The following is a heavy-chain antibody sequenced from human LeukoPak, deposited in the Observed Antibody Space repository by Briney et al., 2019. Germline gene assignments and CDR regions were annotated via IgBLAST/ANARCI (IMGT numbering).Heavy chain of an antibody. D-gene: IGHD3-22*01. J-gene: IGHJ4*02. CDR3: AREYYSDSSGSDY. V-gene: IGHV3-7*05. Sequence: PGGSLRLCCAASGFTFSSYWMSWVRQAPGKGLEWVANINQDGSEKYSVDSVKGRFTISRDNAKNSLYLQMNSLRAEDTAVYYCAREYYSDSSGSDYWGQGTLVTVSS. CDR1: GFTFSSYW. CDR2: INQDGSEK.